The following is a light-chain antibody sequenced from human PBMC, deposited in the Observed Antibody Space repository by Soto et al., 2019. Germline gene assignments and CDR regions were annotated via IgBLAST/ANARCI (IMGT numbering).Light chain of an antibody. J-gene: IGKJ1*01. CDR2: GAS. CDR1: QSVSSN. Sequence: EIVMTQSPATLSVSPGERATLSCRASQSVSSNLAWYQQKPGQAPRLLIYGASTRATGIPARFSGSGSGTEFTLTISSQQSEDFAVYYCQQYNNWQTFGQGTKVEIK. CDR3: QQYNNWQT. V-gene: IGKV3-15*01.